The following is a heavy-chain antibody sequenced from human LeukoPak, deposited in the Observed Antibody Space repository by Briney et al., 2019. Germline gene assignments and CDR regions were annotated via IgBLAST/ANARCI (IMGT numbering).Heavy chain of an antibody. CDR3: AKAPQGPSNYQRLFHFYYGMDV. V-gene: IGHV3-43*02. J-gene: IGHJ6*02. D-gene: IGHD4-11*01. CDR1: GFTFDDYA. CDR2: ISGDGGST. Sequence: SGGSLRLSCAASGFTFDDYAMHWVRQAPGKGLEWVSLISGDGGSTHYADSVKGRFTISRDNSKNSLYLQMNSLRTEDTALYYCAKAPQGPSNYQRLFHFYYGMDVWGQGTTVTVSS.